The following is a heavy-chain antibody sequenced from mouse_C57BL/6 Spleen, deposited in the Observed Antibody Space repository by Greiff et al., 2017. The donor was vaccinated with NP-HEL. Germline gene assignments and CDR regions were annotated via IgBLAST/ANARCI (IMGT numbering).Heavy chain of an antibody. CDR2: IDPSDSET. D-gene: IGHD1-1*01. CDR1: GYTFTSYW. J-gene: IGHJ1*03. V-gene: IGHV1-52*01. CDR3: ARDGGYGSSPYWYFDV. Sequence: QVQLQQPGAELVRPGSSVKLSCKASGYTFTSYWMHWVKQRPIQGLEWIGNIDPSDSETHYNQKFKDKATLTVDKSSSTAYMQLSSLTSEDSAVYYCARDGGYGSSPYWYFDVWGTGTTVTVSS.